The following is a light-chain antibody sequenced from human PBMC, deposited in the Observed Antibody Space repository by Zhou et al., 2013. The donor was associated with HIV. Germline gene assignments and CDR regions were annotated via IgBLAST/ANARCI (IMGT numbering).Light chain of an antibody. CDR2: GAS. Sequence: EIVLTQSPATLSLSPGARATLSCRASQNVHRYLAWYQQKPGQAPRLLIYGASNRATGIPDRFSGSGSGTDFTLTISRLEPEDVAVYYCQQYYGPYTFGQGTKLEIK. CDR3: QQYYGPYT. J-gene: IGKJ2*01. CDR1: QNVHRY. V-gene: IGKV3-11*01.